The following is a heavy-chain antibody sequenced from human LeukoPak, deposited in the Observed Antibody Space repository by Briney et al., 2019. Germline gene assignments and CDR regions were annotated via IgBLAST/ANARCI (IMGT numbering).Heavy chain of an antibody. V-gene: IGHV4-34*01. Sequence: SETLSLTCAVYGGSFSGYYWSWIRQPPGKGLEWIGEINHSGSTNYNPSLKSRVTISVDTSKNQFSLKLSSVTAADTAVYYCARHMGLYDYVWGSYRPAEYFQHWGQGTLVTVSS. D-gene: IGHD3-16*02. J-gene: IGHJ1*01. CDR1: GGSFSGYY. CDR2: INHSGST. CDR3: ARHMGLYDYVWGSYRPAEYFQH.